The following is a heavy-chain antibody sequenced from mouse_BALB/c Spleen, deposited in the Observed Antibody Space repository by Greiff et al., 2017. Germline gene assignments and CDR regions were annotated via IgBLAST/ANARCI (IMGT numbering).Heavy chain of an antibody. D-gene: IGHD2-3*01. J-gene: IGHJ3*01. CDR1: GYSITSGYY. CDR2: ISYDGSN. CDR3: AREDDGNYVGFAY. V-gene: IGHV3-6*02. Sequence: EVKLVESGPGLVKPSQSLSLTCSVTGYSITSGYYWNWIRQFPGNKLEWMGYISYDGSNNYNPSLKNRISITRDTSKNQFFLKLNSVTTEDTATYYCAREDDGNYVGFAYWGQGTLVTVSA.